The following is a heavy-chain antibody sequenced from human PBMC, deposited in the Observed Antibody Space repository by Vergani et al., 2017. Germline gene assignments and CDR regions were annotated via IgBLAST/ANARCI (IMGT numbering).Heavy chain of an antibody. CDR1: GFSFPGYA. D-gene: IGHD2-2*02. CDR2: VSGSSATP. CDR3: ARDKGYCSSTSCYTGYFDY. V-gene: IGHV3-23*01. J-gene: IGHJ4*02. Sequence: EVQLLESGGGLVQPGGSLRLSCEASGFSFPGYAMSWVRQAPGKGLEWVSSVSGSSATPYYADSVKGRFIISRDNSKNTLYLQMNSLRAEDTAVYYCARDKGYCSSTSCYTGYFDYWGQGTLVTVSS.